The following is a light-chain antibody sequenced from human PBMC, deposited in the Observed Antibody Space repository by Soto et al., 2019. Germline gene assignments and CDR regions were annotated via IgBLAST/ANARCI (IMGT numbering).Light chain of an antibody. CDR2: EVS. CDR1: SSDGGSYHY. V-gene: IGLV2-14*01. CDR3: SSYTSGSDVYV. J-gene: IGLJ1*01. Sequence: SVLTQPASVSGSPGQSITISCTGTSSDGGSYHYVSWFQQHPDKAPPLIILEVSGLPSRVSSRFSGSKAGYTASLPISWPQADDEADYYCSSYTSGSDVYVFGGGTKGTVL.